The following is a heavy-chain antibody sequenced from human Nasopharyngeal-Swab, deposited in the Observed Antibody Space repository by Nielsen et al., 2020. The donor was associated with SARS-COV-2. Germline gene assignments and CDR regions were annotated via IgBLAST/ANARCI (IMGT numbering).Heavy chain of an antibody. V-gene: IGHV1-2*02. D-gene: IGHD3-22*01. Sequence: ASVKVSCKASGYTFTSYYMHWVRQAPGQGLEWMGWINPNSGGTNYAQKFQGRVTMTRDTSISTAYMELSRLRSDDTTVYYCARENYYDSSGLDYWGQGTLVTVSS. CDR3: ARENYYDSSGLDY. CDR2: INPNSGGT. CDR1: GYTFTSYY. J-gene: IGHJ4*02.